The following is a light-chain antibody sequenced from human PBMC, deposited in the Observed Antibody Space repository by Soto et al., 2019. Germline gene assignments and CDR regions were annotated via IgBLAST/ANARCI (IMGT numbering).Light chain of an antibody. J-gene: IGKJ4*01. CDR3: QQYGSSPSP. CDR2: AAS. Sequence: EIVLTQSPGTLSLSPGERATLSCRASQSVSSSYLAWYQQKPGQAPRLLIYAASSRATGIPDRFSGSGSGTDFTLTISRLEPEDFAVYYCQQYGSSPSPFGGGTKVEIK. CDR1: QSVSSSY. V-gene: IGKV3-20*01.